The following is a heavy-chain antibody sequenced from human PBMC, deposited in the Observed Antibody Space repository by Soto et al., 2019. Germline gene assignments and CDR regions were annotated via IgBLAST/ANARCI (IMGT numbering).Heavy chain of an antibody. D-gene: IGHD2-15*01. Sequence: QAELVQSGAEVKKPGAPVKVSCQAGGYTFADYGISWVRQAPGQGLEWVGWIGPYNGNTNYAQNLQDRVTMTTDTSTNTAYMELRSLRSDDTALYYCARGYCTVGSCYTCWHFDLWGRGTLLTVSS. J-gene: IGHJ2*01. CDR3: ARGYCTVGSCYTCWHFDL. CDR2: IGPYNGNT. V-gene: IGHV1-18*01. CDR1: GYTFADYG.